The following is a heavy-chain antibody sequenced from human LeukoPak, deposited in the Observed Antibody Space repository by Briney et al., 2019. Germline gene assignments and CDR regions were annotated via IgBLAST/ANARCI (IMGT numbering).Heavy chain of an antibody. CDR1: GYTFTSYG. J-gene: IGHJ3*02. CDR3: ARGRGYYYDSSGYWGHDAFDI. V-gene: IGHV1-18*01. D-gene: IGHD3-22*01. CDR2: ISAYNGST. Sequence: ASVKVSCKASGYTFTSYGISWVRQAPGQGLEWMGWISAYNGSTNYAQKLQGRVTMTTDTSTSTAYMELRSLRSDDTAVYYCARGRGYYYDSSGYWGHDAFDIWGQGTMVTVSS.